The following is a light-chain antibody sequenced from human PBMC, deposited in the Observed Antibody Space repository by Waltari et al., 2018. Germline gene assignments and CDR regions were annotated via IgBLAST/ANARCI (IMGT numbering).Light chain of an antibody. V-gene: IGLV2-14*01. CDR3: FSYRSSSTWV. J-gene: IGLJ3*02. CDR2: DVA. Sequence: QSALTQPASVSESPGQSITISCSGTSSDVGGYNYVCWYQQHPGKAPKLIIYDVAKRPSWVVNRFSGSKSRNTAALTISGLQAEDEADYYCFSYRSSSTWVFGGGTKLTVL. CDR1: SSDVGGYNY.